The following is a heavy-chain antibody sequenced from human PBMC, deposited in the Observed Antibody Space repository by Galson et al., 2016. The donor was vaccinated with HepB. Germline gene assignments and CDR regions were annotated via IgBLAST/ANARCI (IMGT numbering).Heavy chain of an antibody. V-gene: IGHV1-69*06. J-gene: IGHJ6*02. CDR1: GDSFTNYA. CDR2: IIPLSGSA. CDR3: ARDLDYTSAWYELRKEGDNYGIDV. D-gene: IGHD6-19*01. Sequence: SVKISCKASGDSFTNYAIIWVRQDPGQGLEWMGGIIPLSGSANYAQKFRGRVTITADKSTSTVYMELNSLRYEDTAIYYCARDLDYTSAWYELRKEGDNYGIDVWGQGTTVTVSS.